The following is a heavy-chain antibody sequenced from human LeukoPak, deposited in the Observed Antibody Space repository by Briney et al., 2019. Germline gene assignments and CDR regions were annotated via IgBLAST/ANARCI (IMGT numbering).Heavy chain of an antibody. D-gene: IGHD6-13*01. CDR2: IYYSGRT. CDR1: GGSISDYY. V-gene: IGHV4-59*08. CDR3: ARRGSSWSQLDY. J-gene: IGHJ4*02. Sequence: SETLSLTCTVSGGSISDYYWSWIRQPPGKGLEWIGYIYYSGRTNYNPSLKSRLTISVDTSKNQFSLKLSSVTAADTAVYYCARRGSSWSQLDYWGQGTLVTVSS.